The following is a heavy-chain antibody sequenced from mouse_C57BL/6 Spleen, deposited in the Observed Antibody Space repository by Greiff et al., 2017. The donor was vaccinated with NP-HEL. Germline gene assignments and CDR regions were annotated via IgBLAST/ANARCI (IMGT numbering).Heavy chain of an antibody. D-gene: IGHD3-2*02. J-gene: IGHJ4*01. Sequence: VQLQQSGPELVKPGASVKISCKASGYAFSSSWMNRVKQRPGKGLEWIGRIYPGDGDTNYNGKFKGKATLTADKSSSTAYMQLSSLTSEDSAVYFCARQLRLPSMDYWGQGTSVTVSS. V-gene: IGHV1-82*01. CDR2: IYPGDGDT. CDR1: GYAFSSSW. CDR3: ARQLRLPSMDY.